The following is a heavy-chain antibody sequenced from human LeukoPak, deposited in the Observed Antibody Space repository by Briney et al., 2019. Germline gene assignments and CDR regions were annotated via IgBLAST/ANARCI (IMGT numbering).Heavy chain of an antibody. CDR3: ARGKVVTMVRGVIMTYFDY. Sequence: APVKVSCKASGYSFTRYFIHWVRQAPGQGLEWMGIIISSDGSSSYTQKFQGRVTMTRDTSTSTVYMELSSLRSEDTAVYYCARGKVVTMVRGVIMTYFDYWGQGTLVTASA. V-gene: IGHV1-46*01. CDR2: IISSDGSS. D-gene: IGHD3-10*01. CDR1: GYSFTRYF. J-gene: IGHJ4*02.